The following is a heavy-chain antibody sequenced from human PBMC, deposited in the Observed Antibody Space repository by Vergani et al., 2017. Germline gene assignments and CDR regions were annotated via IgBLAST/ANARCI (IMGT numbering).Heavy chain of an antibody. CDR2: IKQDGSEK. CDR1: GFTFSSYW. D-gene: IGHD6-6*01. J-gene: IGHJ6*03. Sequence: EVQLVESGGGLVQPGGSLRLSCAASGFTFSSYWMSWVRQAPGKGLEWVANIKQDGSEKYYVDSVKGRFTISRDNAKNSLYLQMNSLRAEDTAVYYCAGDGEYSSPSLNYYYYCMDVWGKGTTVTVSS. CDR3: AGDGEYSSPSLNYYYYCMDV. V-gene: IGHV3-7*01.